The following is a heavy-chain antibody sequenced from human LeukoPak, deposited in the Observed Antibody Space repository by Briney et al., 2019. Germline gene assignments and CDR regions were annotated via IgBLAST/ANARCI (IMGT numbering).Heavy chain of an antibody. J-gene: IGHJ4*02. CDR1: GFSLDSTAVG. D-gene: IGHD5-18*01. Sequence: GPTLVKPTETLTLTCTFSGFSLDSTAVGVGWVRQPPGKALEWLALIYGSDDKRYMPSLQNRLTITKDTSKNLVVLTMANVDPVDTATYYCARQGYGYVYLDFWGRGILVTVSS. CDR2: IYGSDDK. CDR3: ARQGYGYVYLDF. V-gene: IGHV2-5*01.